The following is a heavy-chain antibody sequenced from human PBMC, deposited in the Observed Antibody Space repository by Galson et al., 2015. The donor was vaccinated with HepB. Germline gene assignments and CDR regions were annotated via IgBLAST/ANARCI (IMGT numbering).Heavy chain of an antibody. Sequence: SLRLSCEASGYTFSSYAMSWVRQAPGQGLEWISAISGSGGSTYYTHTVKGRFTMSRDNSKSTLYLQMNSLRAEDTAVYYCAKDRGRGGNGFYWFDPWGQGTLVTVSS. J-gene: IGHJ5*02. CDR3: AKDRGRGGNGFYWFDP. D-gene: IGHD3-16*01. CDR1: GYTFSSYA. V-gene: IGHV3-23*01. CDR2: ISGSGGST.